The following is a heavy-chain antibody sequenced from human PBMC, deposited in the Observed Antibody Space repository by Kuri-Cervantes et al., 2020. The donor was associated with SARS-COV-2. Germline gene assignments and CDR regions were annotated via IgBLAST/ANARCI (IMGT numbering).Heavy chain of an antibody. J-gene: IGHJ4*02. V-gene: IGHV3-69-1*01. D-gene: IGHD4-17*01. Sequence: ETLSLTCAASGFTFSDHSMNWVRQAPGKGLEWVSSIGNSGYSHYADSLKGRFTISRDNAKNSLYLQMDNLTPDDTAFYFCARTPVTTLVFDFWGQGVLVTVSS. CDR1: GFTFSDHS. CDR2: IGNSGYS. CDR3: ARTPVTTLVFDF.